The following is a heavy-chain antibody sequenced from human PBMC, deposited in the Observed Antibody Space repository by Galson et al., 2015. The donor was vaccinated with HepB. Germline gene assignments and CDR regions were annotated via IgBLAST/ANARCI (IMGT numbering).Heavy chain of an antibody. V-gene: IGHV3-30-3*01. J-gene: IGHJ3*02. D-gene: IGHD1-26*01. CDR1: GFTFSSYA. CDR2: ISYDGSNK. Sequence: SLRLSCAASGFTFSSYAMHWVRQAPGKGLEWVAVISYDGSNKYYADSVKGRFTISRDNSKNTLYLQMNSLRAEDTAVYYCARISVGATRVSTDAFDIWGQGTMVTVSS. CDR3: ARISVGATRVSTDAFDI.